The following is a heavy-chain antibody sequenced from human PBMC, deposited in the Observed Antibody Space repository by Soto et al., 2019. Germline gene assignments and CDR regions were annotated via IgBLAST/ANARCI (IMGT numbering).Heavy chain of an antibody. D-gene: IGHD5-12*01. CDR2: IKQDGSEK. CDR3: AALYSGYDLVASGAFDI. J-gene: IGHJ3*02. V-gene: IGHV3-7*01. Sequence: GGSLRLSCAASGFTFSSYWMSWVRQAPGKGLEWVANIKQDGSEKYYVDSVKGRFTISRDNAKNSLYLQMNSLRAEDTAVYYCAALYSGYDLVASGAFDIWGQGTMVTVSS. CDR1: GFTFSSYW.